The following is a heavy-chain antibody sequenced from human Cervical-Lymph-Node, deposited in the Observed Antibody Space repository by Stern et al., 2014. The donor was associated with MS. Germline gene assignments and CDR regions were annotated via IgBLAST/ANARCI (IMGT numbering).Heavy chain of an antibody. CDR1: GFTFTSYY. Sequence: QVQLVQSGAEVKKPGASVKGSCKTSGFTFTSYYLHWVRQAPGQGLEWMGIINPTTGGTTYAQIFQGRVTMTRDSSTSTVYMELSSLRSEDTAVYYCARYLTTVDPFDYWGQGTLVTVSS. D-gene: IGHD4-23*01. CDR3: ARYLTTVDPFDY. V-gene: IGHV1-46*03. CDR2: INPTTGGT. J-gene: IGHJ4*02.